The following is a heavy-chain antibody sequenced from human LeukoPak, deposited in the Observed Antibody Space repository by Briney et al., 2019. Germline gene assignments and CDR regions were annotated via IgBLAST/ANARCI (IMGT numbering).Heavy chain of an antibody. Sequence: SETLSLTCAVYGGSFSGYYWSWIRQPPGKGLEWIGEINHSGSTNYNPSLKSRVTISVDTSKNQFSLKLSSVTAADTAVYYCARGRRLWSNYYDSSGYYFDYWDQGTLVTVSS. CDR1: GGSFSGYY. CDR3: ARGRRLWSNYYDSSGYYFDY. CDR2: INHSGST. V-gene: IGHV4-34*01. D-gene: IGHD3-22*01. J-gene: IGHJ4*02.